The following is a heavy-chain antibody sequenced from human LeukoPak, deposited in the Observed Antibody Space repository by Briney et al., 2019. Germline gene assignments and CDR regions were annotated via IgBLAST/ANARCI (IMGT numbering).Heavy chain of an antibody. CDR2: IYPGDSDT. CDR1: GYXFTSYW. J-gene: IGHJ6*02. V-gene: IGHV5-51*01. D-gene: IGHD2-2*01. Sequence: GESLKISCNGSGYXFTSYWICWVRQMPGKGLAWMGIIYPGDSDTRYRPSFQGQVTISADKSISTAYLQWSSLQASDTAMYYCARHGESGIVVEPVVPKYYYYGMDVWGQGTTVTVSS. CDR3: ARHGESGIVVEPVVPKYYYYGMDV.